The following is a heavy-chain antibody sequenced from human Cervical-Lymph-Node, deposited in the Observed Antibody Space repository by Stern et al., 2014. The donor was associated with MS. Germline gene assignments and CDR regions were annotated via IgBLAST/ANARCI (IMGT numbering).Heavy chain of an antibody. V-gene: IGHV3-23*04. J-gene: IGHJ4*02. CDR2: ISGSGGSN. D-gene: IGHD5-18*01. CDR1: GFTFSSYA. CDR3: AKDRGIQLWSYFDY. Sequence: VQLVASGGGLVQPGGSLRLSCAASGFTFSSYAMSWVRQAPGKGLEWVSAISGSGGSNYYAGFGKGRFTISRDNSKNTLYLQMNSLRAEDTAVYYCAKDRGIQLWSYFDYWGQGTLVTVSS.